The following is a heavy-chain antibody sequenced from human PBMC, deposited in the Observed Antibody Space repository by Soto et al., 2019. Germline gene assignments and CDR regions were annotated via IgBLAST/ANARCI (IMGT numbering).Heavy chain of an antibody. V-gene: IGHV3-7*04. J-gene: IGHJ6*03. Sequence: EVQLVESGGGLVQPGGSLRLSCAASGFTFSTYWMSWVRQAPGNGLEWVANIKQDGSEKYYVDSVKGRFTISRDNAKNSLYLQMNSLRAEDTAVYYCARLSYYFYSMDVWGKGTTVTVSS. CDR1: GFTFSTYW. CDR2: IKQDGSEK. CDR3: ARLSYYFYSMDV.